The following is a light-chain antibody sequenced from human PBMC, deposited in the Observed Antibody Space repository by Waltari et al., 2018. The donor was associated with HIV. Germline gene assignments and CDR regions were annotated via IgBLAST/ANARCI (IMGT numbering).Light chain of an antibody. Sequence: SYELTQPPSVSVSPGQTARITCSGDPLPKQSAYWYQQKPGQAPVLVIYKDTERASGIPERFSGSSSGTTVTLTISGVQAEDEADYYCQSADSSGTYVIFGGGTNLTVL. CDR3: QSADSSGTYVI. J-gene: IGLJ2*01. V-gene: IGLV3-25*03. CDR1: PLPKQS. CDR2: KDT.